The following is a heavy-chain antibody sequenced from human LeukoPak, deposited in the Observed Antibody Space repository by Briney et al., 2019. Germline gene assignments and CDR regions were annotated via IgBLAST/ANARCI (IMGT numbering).Heavy chain of an antibody. Sequence: PGGSLRLSCAASGFTFSSYAMHWVRQAPGKGLEWVAVISYDGSNKYYADSVKGRFTISRDNSKNTLYLQMNSLRAEDTAVYYCARECQLWPYFDHWGQGTLVTVSS. CDR1: GFTFSSYA. CDR2: ISYDGSNK. D-gene: IGHD5-18*01. CDR3: ARECQLWPYFDH. V-gene: IGHV3-30-3*01. J-gene: IGHJ4*02.